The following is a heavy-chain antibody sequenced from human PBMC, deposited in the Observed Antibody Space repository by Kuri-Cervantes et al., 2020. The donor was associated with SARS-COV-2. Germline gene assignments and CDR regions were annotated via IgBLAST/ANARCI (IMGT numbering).Heavy chain of an antibody. V-gene: IGHV4-39*02. Sequence: SETLSLTCTVSGGSISSYYWGWIRQSPGKGLEWIASVYHTGSTYYNPSLKSRAIISVDTSKNRFALQLKSVTAPDTAIYYCARSGYSYGIPEFDFWGQGTLVTVSS. CDR2: VYHTGST. CDR3: ARSGYSYGIPEFDF. D-gene: IGHD5-18*01. CDR1: GGSISSYY. J-gene: IGHJ4*02.